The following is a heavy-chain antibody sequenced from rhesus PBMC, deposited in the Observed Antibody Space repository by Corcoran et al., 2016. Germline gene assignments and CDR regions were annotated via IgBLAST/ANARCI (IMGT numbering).Heavy chain of an antibody. CDR3: ARQEQLVASDFDY. J-gene: IGHJ4*01. CDR1: GGSISSSYYS. Sequence: QVQLQESGPGLVKLSETLSVTCPVSGGSISSSYYSWSWIRQAPGKGLEWIGYISYSGGTSYNPSLKSRVTISRDTSKTQFSLKLSSVTAADTAVYYCARQEQLVASDFDYWGQGVLVTVSS. V-gene: IGHV4-122*02. D-gene: IGHD6-13*01. CDR2: ISYSGGT.